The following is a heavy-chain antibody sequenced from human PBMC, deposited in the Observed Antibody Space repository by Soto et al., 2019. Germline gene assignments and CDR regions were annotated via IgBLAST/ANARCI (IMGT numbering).Heavy chain of an antibody. CDR2: IIPKLGIT. V-gene: IGHV1-69*02. D-gene: IGHD1-1*01. J-gene: IGHJ6*03. Sequence: VQLVQSGAEVKRPGSSVKVSCKAPVGTFSDYNIAWVRQARGQGLEWMGRIIPKLGITNYAHKFQDRFRITADKATSTAYMELTSLRYEDTAVYFCARVEGTRTTKFYHYMDVWGEGTSVTVS. CDR3: ARVEGTRTTKFYHYMDV. CDR1: VGTFSDYN.